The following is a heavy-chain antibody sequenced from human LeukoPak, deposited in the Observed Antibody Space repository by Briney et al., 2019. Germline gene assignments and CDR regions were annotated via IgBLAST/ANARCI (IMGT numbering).Heavy chain of an antibody. D-gene: IGHD2-8*01. CDR2: INANSGGT. J-gene: IGHJ6*02. CDR1: GYTFTGYQ. Sequence: ASVKVSCKSSGYTFTGYQMHWVRQAPGQGLEWMGRINANSGGTSTAQKFQGRVTMTRDTSKTTAYMELSGLRSDDTAVYYCARGEDLGVAMDYYYGLDVWGQGTTVTVSS. CDR3: ARGEDLGVAMDYYYGLDV. V-gene: IGHV1-2*06.